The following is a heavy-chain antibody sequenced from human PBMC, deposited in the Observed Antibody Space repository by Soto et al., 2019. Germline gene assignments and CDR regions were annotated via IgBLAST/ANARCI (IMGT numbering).Heavy chain of an antibody. V-gene: IGHV4-38-2*01. CDR2: IYHSGST. J-gene: IGHJ4*02. D-gene: IGHD3-3*01. CDR3: AGRARDDFWSGYYPAPFDY. Sequence: SETLSLTCAVSGYSISSGYYWGWIRQPPGKGLEWIGSIYHSGSTYSNPSLKSRVTISVDTSKNQFSLKLSSVTAADTAVYYCAGRARDDFWSGYYPAPFDYWGQGTLATVSS. CDR1: GYSISSGYY.